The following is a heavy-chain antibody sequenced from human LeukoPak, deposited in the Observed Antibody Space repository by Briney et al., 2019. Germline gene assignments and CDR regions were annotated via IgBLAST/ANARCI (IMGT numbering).Heavy chain of an antibody. CDR3: ARDRGPMTTVTNNWFDP. V-gene: IGHV4-59*12. CDR2: IYYSGST. CDR1: GGSISSYY. Sequence: SETLSLTCTVSGGSISSYYWSWIRQPPGKGLEWIGYIYYSGSTNYNPSLKSRVTISVDTSKNQFSLKLSSVTAADTAVYYCARDRGPMTTVTNNWFDPWGQGTLVTVSS. D-gene: IGHD4-11*01. J-gene: IGHJ5*02.